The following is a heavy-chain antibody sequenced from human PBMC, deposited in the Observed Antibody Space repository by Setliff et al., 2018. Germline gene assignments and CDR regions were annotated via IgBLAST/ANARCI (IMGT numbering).Heavy chain of an antibody. CDR3: ARTRSGSGCYAGLES. CDR1: GFTFSTYR. CDR2: IWGDGGTK. V-gene: IGHV3-33*08. D-gene: IGHD2-15*01. J-gene: IGHJ4*02. Sequence: GGSLRLSCAASGFTFSTYRMRWVRQAPGKGLEWVAVIWGDGGTKYHADSVKGRFTISRDNSKNTLYLQMNSLRPEDTAVYYCARTRSGSGCYAGLESWGQGTPVTVSS.